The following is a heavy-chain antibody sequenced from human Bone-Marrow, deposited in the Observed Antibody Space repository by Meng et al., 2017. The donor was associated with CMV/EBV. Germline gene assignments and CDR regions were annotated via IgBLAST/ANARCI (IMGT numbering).Heavy chain of an antibody. J-gene: IGHJ4*02. Sequence: GGSLRLSCAASGFTFSSYSMNWVRQAPGKGLKWVSSISSSSSYIYYADSVKGRFTISRDNAKNSLYLQMNSLRAEDTAVYYCAILGRRLQGGVDYWGQGTMVTVSS. CDR2: ISSSSSYI. CDR3: AILGRRLQGGVDY. V-gene: IGHV3-21*01. D-gene: IGHD6-25*01. CDR1: GFTFSSYS.